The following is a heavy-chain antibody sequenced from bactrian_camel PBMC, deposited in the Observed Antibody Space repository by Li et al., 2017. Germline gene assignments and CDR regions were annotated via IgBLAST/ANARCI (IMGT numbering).Heavy chain of an antibody. V-gene: IGHV3S54*01. CDR2: VSTSHFDT. CDR3: AADASCSTNELKLAAKLSKRDLRY. Sequence: HVQLVESGGGSVQPGGSLSLSCTASGNTESVDCMGWFRQAPGKEREMVATVSTSHFDTSYASSAKGRFTASRDDAKNTLYLQMNNLKPEDTAKYYCAADASCSTNELKLAAKLSKRDLRYWGQGTQVTVS. CDR1: GNTESVDC. J-gene: IGHJ6*01. D-gene: IGHD1*01.